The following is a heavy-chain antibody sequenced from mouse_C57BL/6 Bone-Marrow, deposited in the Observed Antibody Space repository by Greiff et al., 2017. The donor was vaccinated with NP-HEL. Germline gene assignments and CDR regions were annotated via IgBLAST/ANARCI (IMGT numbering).Heavy chain of an antibody. Sequence: QVQLQQPGTELVKPGASVKLSCKASGYTFTSYWMHWVKQRPGQGLEWIGNINPSNGGTNYNEKFKSKATLTVDKSSSTAYMQLNSLTSEDSAVYFCARLGRITTVVGYAMDYWGQGTSVTVSS. CDR3: ARLGRITTVVGYAMDY. CDR1: GYTFTSYW. D-gene: IGHD1-1*01. V-gene: IGHV1-53*01. J-gene: IGHJ4*01. CDR2: INPSNGGT.